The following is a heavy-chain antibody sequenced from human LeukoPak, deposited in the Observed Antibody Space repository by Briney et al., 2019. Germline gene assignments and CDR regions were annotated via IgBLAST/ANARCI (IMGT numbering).Heavy chain of an antibody. CDR3: ARERRGVAAATDRSFDY. V-gene: IGHV4-59*01. CDR2: IYYSGGT. Sequence: SETLSLTCTVSGGSISSYYWNWIRQPPGKGLEWIGYIYYSGGTNYNPSLKSRVTISVDTSKNQFSLKLRSVTAADTAVYFCARERRGVAAATDRSFDYWGQGTLVTVSS. D-gene: IGHD2-15*01. J-gene: IGHJ4*02. CDR1: GGSISSYY.